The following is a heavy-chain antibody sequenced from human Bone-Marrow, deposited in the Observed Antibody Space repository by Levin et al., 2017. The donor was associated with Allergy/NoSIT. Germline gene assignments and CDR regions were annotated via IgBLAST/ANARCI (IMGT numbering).Heavy chain of an antibody. CDR1: GYTFTSYG. CDR2: ISAYNGNT. J-gene: IGHJ4*02. CDR3: AREERAAAPDY. Sequence: GESLKISCKASGYTFTSYGISWVRQAPGQGLEWMGWISAYNGNTNYAQKLQGRVTMTTDTSTSTAYMELRSLRSDDTAVYYCAREERAAAPDYWGQGTLVTVSS. D-gene: IGHD6-13*01. V-gene: IGHV1-18*01.